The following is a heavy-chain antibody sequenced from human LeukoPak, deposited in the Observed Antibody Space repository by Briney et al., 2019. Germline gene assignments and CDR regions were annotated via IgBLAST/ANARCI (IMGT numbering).Heavy chain of an antibody. CDR3: AREYWPYYFDY. J-gene: IGHJ4*02. V-gene: IGHV3-11*04. CDR1: GFTFSDYY. D-gene: IGHD2-8*02. Sequence: GGSLRLSSAASGFTFSDYYMSWIRQAPGKGLEWVSYISSSGSTIYYADSVKGRFTISRDNAKNSLYLQMNSLRAEDTAVYYCAREYWPYYFDYWGQGTLVTVSS. CDR2: ISSSGSTI.